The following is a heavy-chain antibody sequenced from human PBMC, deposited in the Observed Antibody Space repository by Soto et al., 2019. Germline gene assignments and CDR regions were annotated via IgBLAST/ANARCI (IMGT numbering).Heavy chain of an antibody. Sequence: QVQLVESGGGVVQPGRSLRLSCAASGFTFGSYGIHWVRQAPGKGLEWVALISYDGTDKYYADSVKGRFTISRDNSKNTLYLQMSSLGPEDTAVYYCVKERYAQLWLEDYGMDVWGQGTTVTV. CDR2: ISYDGTDK. CDR1: GFTFGSYG. V-gene: IGHV3-30*18. D-gene: IGHD5-18*01. CDR3: VKERYAQLWLEDYGMDV. J-gene: IGHJ6*02.